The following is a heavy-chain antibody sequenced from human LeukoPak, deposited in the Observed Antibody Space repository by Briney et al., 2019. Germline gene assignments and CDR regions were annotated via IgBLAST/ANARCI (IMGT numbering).Heavy chain of an antibody. D-gene: IGHD3-22*01. V-gene: IGHV1-69*01. CDR2: LIPIFGTT. J-gene: IGHJ4*02. CDR3: ASMESSGFYLDY. Sequence: GASVTVSCKASGGTFSSYAITWVRQAPGQGLEWMGGLIPIFGTTNNAQKFQGRVTITADESTSTAYMELSSLRYDDTAVYYCASMESSGFYLDYWGQGTLVTVSS. CDR1: GGTFSSYA.